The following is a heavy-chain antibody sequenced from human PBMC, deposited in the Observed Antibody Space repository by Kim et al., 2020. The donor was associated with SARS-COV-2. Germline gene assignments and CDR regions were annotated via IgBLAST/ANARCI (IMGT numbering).Heavy chain of an antibody. CDR1: GFTFSSYG. CDR2: ISYDGSNK. Sequence: GGSLRLSCAASGFTFSSYGMHWVRQAPGKGLEWVAVISYDGSNKYYADSVKGRFTISRDTSKNTLYLQMNSLRAEDTAVYYCAKSRGTRLSSSFDYWGQG. V-gene: IGHV3-30*18. J-gene: IGHJ4*02. D-gene: IGHD6-13*01. CDR3: AKSRGTRLSSSFDY.